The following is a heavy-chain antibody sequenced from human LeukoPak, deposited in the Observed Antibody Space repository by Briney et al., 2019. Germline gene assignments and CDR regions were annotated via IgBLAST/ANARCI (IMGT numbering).Heavy chain of an antibody. Sequence: PGGSLRLSCAASGFTFSSYGMHWVRQAPGKGLEWVAFIRNDGSNKYYADSVKGRFTISRDNSKNTLYLQMNSLRTEDTAVYYCAKPGTSSWPNWGQGTLVTVSS. D-gene: IGHD6-13*01. J-gene: IGHJ4*02. CDR3: AKPGTSSWPN. CDR1: GFTFSSYG. V-gene: IGHV3-30*02. CDR2: IRNDGSNK.